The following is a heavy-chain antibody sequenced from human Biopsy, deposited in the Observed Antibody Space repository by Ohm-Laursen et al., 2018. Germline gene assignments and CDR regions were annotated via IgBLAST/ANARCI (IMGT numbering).Heavy chain of an antibody. J-gene: IGHJ5*01. Sequence: SLRLSCAASGFTFTSYGMHWVRQAPGKGLEWVAVISYDGSGEYYADSLQGRFTISRDNPKNTVDLQMNSLRAEDTAVYFCARDRDLNLLAWFDPWGQGTLVTVSS. CDR2: ISYDGSGE. CDR3: ARDRDLNLLAWFDP. CDR1: GFTFTSYG. D-gene: IGHD2-8*02. V-gene: IGHV3-30*03.